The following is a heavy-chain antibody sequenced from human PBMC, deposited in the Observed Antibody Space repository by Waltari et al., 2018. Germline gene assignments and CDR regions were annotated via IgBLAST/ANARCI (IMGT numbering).Heavy chain of an antibody. CDR2: IKEDRSEK. CDR3: VRARGPNH. J-gene: IGHJ4*02. D-gene: IGHD5-12*01. Sequence: EEQLVESGGGLVQLGGSLRLSCAASGLSFSNYWRTWVRQAPGEGLEWGANIKEDRSEKYYVDSVKGRFTISRDNSKNSLFLEMNSLRAEDTAVYYCVRARGPNHWGQGTLVTVSS. V-gene: IGHV3-7*01. CDR1: GLSFSNYW.